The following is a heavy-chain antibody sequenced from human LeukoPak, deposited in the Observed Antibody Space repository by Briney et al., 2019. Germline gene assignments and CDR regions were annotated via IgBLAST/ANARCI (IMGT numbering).Heavy chain of an antibody. D-gene: IGHD3-22*01. CDR3: ARRPPYSSGYYRRDRALATDLDF. V-gene: IGHV4-4*02. J-gene: IGHJ4*02. CDR2: INDSGGT. CDR1: GGSISSSNW. Sequence: SGTLSLTCAVSGGSISSSNWWRWVRQPPGKGLELIGDINDSGGTNYNPSLRSRVTMSVDTTKDQFSLKLNSVPVAATAVYSCARRPPYSSGYYRRDRALATDLDFWGQGTLVTVSS.